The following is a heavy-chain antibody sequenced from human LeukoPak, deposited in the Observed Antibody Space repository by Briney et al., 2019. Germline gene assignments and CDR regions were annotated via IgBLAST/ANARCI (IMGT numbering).Heavy chain of an antibody. CDR2: ISYDGSNK. D-gene: IGHD3-10*01. CDR1: GFTFSSYG. V-gene: IGHV3-30*18. CDR3: AKARTMVRGVIDY. Sequence: GGSLRLSCAASGFTFSSYGVHWVRQAPGKGLEWVAVISYDGSNKYYADSVKGRFTISRDNSKNTLYLQMNSLRAEDTAVYYCAKARTMVRGVIDYWGQGTLVTVSS. J-gene: IGHJ4*02.